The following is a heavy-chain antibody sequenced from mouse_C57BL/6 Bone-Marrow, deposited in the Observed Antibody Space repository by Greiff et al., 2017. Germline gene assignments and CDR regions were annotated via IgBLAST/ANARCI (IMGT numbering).Heavy chain of an antibody. CDR1: GFTFSDYG. J-gene: IGHJ1*03. V-gene: IGHV5-17*01. D-gene: IGHD1-1*01. CDR3: ASRTTVVAYWYFDV. Sequence: EVKLMESGGGLVKPGGSLKLSCAASGFTFSDYGMHWVRQAPEKGLEWVAYISSGSSTIYYADTVKGRFPISRDNAKNTLFLQMTSLRSEDTAMYYCASRTTVVAYWYFDVWGTGTTVTVSS. CDR2: ISSGSSTI.